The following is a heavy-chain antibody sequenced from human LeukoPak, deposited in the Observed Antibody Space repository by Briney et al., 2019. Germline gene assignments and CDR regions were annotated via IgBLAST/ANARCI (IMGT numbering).Heavy chain of an antibody. V-gene: IGHV5-51*01. CDR2: IYPADSNT. CDR1: GYSFTSYW. CDR3: ARLGGYSYGPVDY. D-gene: IGHD5-18*01. J-gene: IGHJ4*02. Sequence: GESLKISCKGSGYSFTSYWIGWVRLMPGKGLEWMGIIYPADSNTRYSPSFQGQVTISADKSITTAYLQWSSLKASDTAMYYCARLGGYSYGPVDYWGQGTLVTVSS.